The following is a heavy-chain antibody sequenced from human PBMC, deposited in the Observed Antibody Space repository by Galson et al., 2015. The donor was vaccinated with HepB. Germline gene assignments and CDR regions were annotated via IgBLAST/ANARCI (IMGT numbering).Heavy chain of an antibody. J-gene: IGHJ3*02. Sequence: SVKVSCKASGGSFSSYIITWVRQAPGQGLEWMGRIIPMFEIANYAQKFQGRVTITADKSTNTAYMELSSLGSEDTAVYFCAREWGIAARLARAFDIWGRGTMVTVSS. CDR2: IIPMFEIA. CDR1: GGSFSSYI. CDR3: AREWGIAARLARAFDI. D-gene: IGHD6-6*01. V-gene: IGHV1-69*04.